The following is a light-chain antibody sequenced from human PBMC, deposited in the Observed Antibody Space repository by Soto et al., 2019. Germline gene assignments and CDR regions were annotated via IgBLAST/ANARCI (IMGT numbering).Light chain of an antibody. J-gene: IGKJ4*01. V-gene: IGKV1-5*03. CDR2: KAS. Sequence: DIQMTQSPSTLSASVGGRVTITCRASQSISSWLAWYQQKPGKAPKLLIYKASSLESGVQSRFSGSGSGTEFTLTISNLQPDDFATYYCQQYNSYPLTFGGGTKVEIK. CDR3: QQYNSYPLT. CDR1: QSISSW.